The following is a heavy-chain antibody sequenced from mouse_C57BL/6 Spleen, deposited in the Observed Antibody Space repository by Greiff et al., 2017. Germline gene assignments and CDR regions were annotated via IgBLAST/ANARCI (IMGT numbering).Heavy chain of an antibody. CDR2: IDPSDSET. D-gene: IGHD2-3*01. CDR1: GYTFTSYW. Sequence: VQLQQPGAELVRPGSSVKLSCKASGYTFTSYWMHWVKQRPIQGLEWIGNIDPSDSETHYNQKFKDKATLTVDKSSSTAYMQLSSLTSEDSAVYYCSRDGGYYPRTDCDYWGQGTTLTVSS. V-gene: IGHV1-52*01. CDR3: SRDGGYYPRTDCDY. J-gene: IGHJ2*01.